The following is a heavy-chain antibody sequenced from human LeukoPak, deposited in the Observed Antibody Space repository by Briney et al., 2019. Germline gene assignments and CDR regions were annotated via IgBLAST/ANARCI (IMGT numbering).Heavy chain of an antibody. CDR1: GGSISGSNW. CDR2: IYHSGST. Sequence: PSETLSLTCAVSGGSISGSNWWSWVRQPPGKGLEWIGEIYHSGSTNYNPSFKSRVTIPVDKSKNQFSLKLSSVTAADTAVYYCARVSSGATTVDYWGQGTLVTVSS. J-gene: IGHJ4*02. CDR3: ARVSSGATTVDY. V-gene: IGHV4-4*02. D-gene: IGHD1-26*01.